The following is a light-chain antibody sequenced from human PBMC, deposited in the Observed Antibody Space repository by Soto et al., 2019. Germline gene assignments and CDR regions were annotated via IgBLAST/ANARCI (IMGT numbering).Light chain of an antibody. V-gene: IGKV3-15*01. CDR1: QSVSSN. CDR3: QQSNIWRSIS. J-gene: IGKJ5*01. CDR2: GAS. Sequence: EIVMTQSPATLSVSPGERSTLSCLASQSVSSNLAWYQQKPGQAPRLLIYGASTRATGIPARFTGSGSGTDFTLTISSLQSEDFAVYYCQQSNIWRSISVGQGTRLEIK.